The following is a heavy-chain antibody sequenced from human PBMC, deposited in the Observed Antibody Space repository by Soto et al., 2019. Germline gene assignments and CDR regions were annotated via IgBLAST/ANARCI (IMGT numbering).Heavy chain of an antibody. CDR1: GGSSSGYY. Sequence: SETLSLTYAVYGGSSSGYYWSWIRQPPGKGLEWIGEINHSGSTNYNPSLKSRVTISVDTSKNQFSLKLSSVTAADTAVYYCARGTQQLVGENWFDPWGQGTLVTVS. CDR2: INHSGST. D-gene: IGHD6-13*01. J-gene: IGHJ5*02. V-gene: IGHV4-34*01. CDR3: ARGTQQLVGENWFDP.